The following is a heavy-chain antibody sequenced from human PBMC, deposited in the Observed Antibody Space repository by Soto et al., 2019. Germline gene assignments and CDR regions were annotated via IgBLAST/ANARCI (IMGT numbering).Heavy chain of an antibody. Sequence: GGSLRLSCVASGFTFSSYAMSWVRQAPGKGLEWVAAISVSGGSTYYADSVKGRFTISXXXSXXSXXLXXKSXRAXDAAVYYCARGTYYDVLTTDWGQGTLVTVSS. CDR2: ISVSGGST. CDR1: GFTFSSYA. J-gene: IGHJ4*02. CDR3: ARGTYYDVLTTD. V-gene: IGHV3-23*01. D-gene: IGHD3-9*01.